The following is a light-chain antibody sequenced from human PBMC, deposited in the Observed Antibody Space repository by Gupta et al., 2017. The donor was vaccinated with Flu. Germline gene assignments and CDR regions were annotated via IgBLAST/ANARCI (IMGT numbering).Light chain of an antibody. CDR2: WAS. CDR1: QSVLYSATNKNY. V-gene: IGKV4-1*01. J-gene: IGKJ2*01. CDR3: QQYYTTPT. Sequence: DIVMAHSPDSLAVSLGERATIHCKSSQSVLYSATNKNYLAWYQQKAGRPPRLLIYWASTRESGVPDRFTGSGSGTDFTLTISSLQAEDVAVYFCQQYYTTPTFGQGTKLEIK.